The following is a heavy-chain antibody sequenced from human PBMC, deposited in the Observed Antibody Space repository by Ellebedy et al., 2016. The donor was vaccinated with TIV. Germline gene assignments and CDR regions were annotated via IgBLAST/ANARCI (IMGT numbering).Heavy chain of an antibody. D-gene: IGHD5-18*01. CDR2: ISHDGSKK. CDR3: ARGEMGYGPHWYFDL. CDR1: GFTLSRYD. Sequence: GESLKISCAASGFTLSRYDMHWVRQAPGKGLEWVAFISHDGSKKYYTDTVKVRFIISRDNSKNTLYLQMNSLRAEDTAVYYCARGEMGYGPHWYFDLWGRGTLVTVSS. J-gene: IGHJ2*01. V-gene: IGHV3-30-3*01.